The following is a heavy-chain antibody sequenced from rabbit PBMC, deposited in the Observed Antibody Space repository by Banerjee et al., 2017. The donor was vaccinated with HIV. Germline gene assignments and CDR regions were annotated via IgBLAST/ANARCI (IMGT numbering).Heavy chain of an antibody. CDR2: IDTGSSGRT. V-gene: IGHV1S45*01. D-gene: IGHD4-2*01. CDR3: ARGAGYGGGDGTYFNL. J-gene: IGHJ4*01. Sequence: QEQLEESGGDLVKPGASLTLACTASEFSFSSGYWICWVRQAPGKGLEWIASIDTGSSGRTSYATWPKGRFTISKTSSTTVTLQMTSLTAADTATYFCARGAGYGGGDGTYFNLWGPGTLVTVS. CDR1: EFSFSSGYW.